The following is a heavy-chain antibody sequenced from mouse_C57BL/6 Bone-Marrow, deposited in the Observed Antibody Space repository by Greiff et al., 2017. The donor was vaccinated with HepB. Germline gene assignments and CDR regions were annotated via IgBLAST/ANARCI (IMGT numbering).Heavy chain of an antibody. D-gene: IGHD1-1*01. CDR3: ARSRPPYFDY. CDR1: GYAFSSSW. V-gene: IGHV1-82*01. J-gene: IGHJ2*01. CDR2: IYPGDGDT. Sequence: VQRVESGPELVKPGASVKISCKASGYAFSSSWMNWVKQRPGKGLEWIGRIYPGDGDTNYNGKFKGKATLTADKSSSTAYMQLSSLTSEDSAVYFCARSRPPYFDYWGQGTTLTVSS.